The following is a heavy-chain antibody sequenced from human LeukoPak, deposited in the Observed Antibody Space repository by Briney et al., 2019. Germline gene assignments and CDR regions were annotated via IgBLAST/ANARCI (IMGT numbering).Heavy chain of an antibody. Sequence: PGGSLRLSCAASGFTFVDYGMSWVRQAPGKGLEWVSGINWNGGSTGYADSVKGRFTISRDNAKNSLYLQMNSLRAEDTALYYCARYSSSWYFGWFNYWGQGTLVTVSS. CDR3: ARYSSSWYFGWFNY. D-gene: IGHD6-13*01. J-gene: IGHJ4*02. V-gene: IGHV3-20*04. CDR1: GFTFVDYG. CDR2: INWNGGST.